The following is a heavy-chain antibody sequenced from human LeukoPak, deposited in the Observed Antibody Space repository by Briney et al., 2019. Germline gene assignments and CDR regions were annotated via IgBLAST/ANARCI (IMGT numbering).Heavy chain of an antibody. CDR3: ARVPVQLERLWPNWFDP. J-gene: IGHJ5*02. D-gene: IGHD1-1*01. CDR1: GGSISSSSYY. Sequence: PSETLSLTCTVSGGSISSSSYYWGWIRQPPGKGREWIGSIYYSGSTYYNPSLKSRVTISVDTSKNQFSLKLSSVTAADTAVYYCARVPVQLERLWPNWFDPWGQGTLVTVSS. CDR2: IYYSGST. V-gene: IGHV4-39*07.